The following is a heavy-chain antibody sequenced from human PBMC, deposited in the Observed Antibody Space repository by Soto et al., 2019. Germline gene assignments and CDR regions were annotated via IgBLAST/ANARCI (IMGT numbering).Heavy chain of an antibody. CDR2: IYHSGST. V-gene: IGHV4-30-2*01. D-gene: IGHD3-3*01. CDR3: ARSSSITIFGVVTKRRGWFDP. Sequence: LSLTCAVSGGSISSGGYSWSWIRQPPGKGLEWIGYIYHSGSTYYNPSLKSRVTISVDRSKNQFSLKLSSVTAADTAVYYCARSSSITIFGVVTKRRGWFDPWGQGTLVTVSS. CDR1: GGSISSGGYS. J-gene: IGHJ5*02.